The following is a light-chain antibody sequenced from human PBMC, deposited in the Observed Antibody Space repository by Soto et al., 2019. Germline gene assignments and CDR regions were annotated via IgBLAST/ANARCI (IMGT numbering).Light chain of an antibody. CDR3: QQYYSTPIT. J-gene: IGKJ5*01. V-gene: IGKV4-1*01. CDR2: WAS. Sequence: DIVMTQSPDSLAVSLGERATINCKSSQRVLYSSTNNNYLAWYQQKPGQPPKLLIYWASTRESGVPDRFSGSGSGTDFTLTISSLQAEDVAVYYCQQYYSTPITFGQGTRLEIK. CDR1: QRVLYSSTNNNY.